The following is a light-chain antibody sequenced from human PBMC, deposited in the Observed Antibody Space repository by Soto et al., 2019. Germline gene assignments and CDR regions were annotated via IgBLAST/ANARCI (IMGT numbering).Light chain of an antibody. J-gene: IGKJ1*01. Sequence: IQITRSPSTLPASVGDRVTIHCRASQSISSWLAWYQQNPGKAPKLLIYKAFSLESGVPSRFSGSGSGTEFTLTISSLQPDDFATYYCQQYNSYPWAFGQGTKVDI. CDR1: QSISSW. CDR2: KAF. V-gene: IGKV1-5*03. CDR3: QQYNSYPWA.